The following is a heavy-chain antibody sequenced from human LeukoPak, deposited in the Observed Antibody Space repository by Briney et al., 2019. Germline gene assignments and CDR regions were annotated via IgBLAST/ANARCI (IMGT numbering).Heavy chain of an antibody. V-gene: IGHV4-61*02. Sequence: TSQTLSLTCTVSVGSLCRGSYYCSWIRQPAGKGLEWIRRIYTSGTTNSNPSLKSRVTISVDTSKNQFSLKLSSGTAADTAVYYCARDPYDSSGYPNWFDPWGQGTLVTVSS. CDR3: ARDPYDSSGYPNWFDP. CDR2: IYTSGTT. CDR1: VGSLCRGSYY. J-gene: IGHJ5*02. D-gene: IGHD3-22*01.